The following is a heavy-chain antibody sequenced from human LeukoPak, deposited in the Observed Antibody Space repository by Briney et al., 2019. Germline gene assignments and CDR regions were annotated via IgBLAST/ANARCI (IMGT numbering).Heavy chain of an antibody. V-gene: IGHV3-48*01. CDR1: GFTFSSYS. J-gene: IGHJ4*02. Sequence: GGSLRLSCAAFGFTFSSYSMSWVRQAPGKGLEWISYISTSSSTIYHADSVKGRFTISRDNSKNTLYLQMNSLRAEDTAVYYCAKEYDSSGYFDYWGQGTLVTVSS. CDR3: AKEYDSSGYFDY. D-gene: IGHD3-22*01. CDR2: ISTSSSTI.